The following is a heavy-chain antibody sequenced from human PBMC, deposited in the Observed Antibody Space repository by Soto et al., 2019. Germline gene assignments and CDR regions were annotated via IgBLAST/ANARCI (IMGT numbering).Heavy chain of an antibody. D-gene: IGHD6-13*01. Sequence: QVQLVQSGAEVKKPGSSVKVSCKASGGTFSSYAISWVRQAPGQGLEWMGGIIPFFGTANYAQKFQGRVTLTTNKPTSTAHMGLTSLKSENTAVYYCARYGQQLVPVYGWFAPWGQGTLVTVSS. CDR3: ARYGQQLVPVYGWFAP. J-gene: IGHJ5*02. CDR2: IIPFFGTA. V-gene: IGHV1-69*05. CDR1: GGTFSSYA.